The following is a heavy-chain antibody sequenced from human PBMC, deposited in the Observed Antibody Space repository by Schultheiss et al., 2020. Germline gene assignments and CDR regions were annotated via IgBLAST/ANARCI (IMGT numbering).Heavy chain of an antibody. V-gene: IGHV1-2*04. CDR1: GYTFTSYG. CDR3: ARDLPSGYDSGFDY. Sequence: ASVKVSCKASGYTFTSYGISWVRQAPGQGLEWMGWINPNSGGTNYAQKFQGWVTMTRDTSISTAYMELSRLRSDDTAVYYCARDLPSGYDSGFDYWGQGTLVTV. J-gene: IGHJ4*02. D-gene: IGHD5-12*01. CDR2: INPNSGGT.